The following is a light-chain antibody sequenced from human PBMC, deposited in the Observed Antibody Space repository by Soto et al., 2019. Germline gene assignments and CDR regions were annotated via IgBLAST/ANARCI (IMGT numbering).Light chain of an antibody. CDR1: QGVGSH. V-gene: IGKV1-39*01. J-gene: IGKJ4*01. Sequence: DIQMTQSPSSVSALIGDRVTITCRASQGVGSHVKWYQQKPGKAPNLLIHGASNLQSGVPSTFSGSGSGTDLTLTISSLQPEDFATYYCQQNYRVPLTFGGGNKVEIK. CDR3: QQNYRVPLT. CDR2: GAS.